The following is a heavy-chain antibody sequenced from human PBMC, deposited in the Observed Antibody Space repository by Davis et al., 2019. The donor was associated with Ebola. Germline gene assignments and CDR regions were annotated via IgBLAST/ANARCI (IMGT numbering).Heavy chain of an antibody. D-gene: IGHD6-13*01. CDR2: IYYSGST. Sequence: SETLSLTCTVSGGSISSYYWSWIRQPPGKGLEWIGYIYYSGSTNYNPSLKSRVTISVDTSKNQFSLKLSSVTAADTAVYYCARDSKYSSSWYRGWFDPWGQGTLVTVSS. CDR3: ARDSKYSSSWYRGWFDP. J-gene: IGHJ5*02. V-gene: IGHV4-59*01. CDR1: GGSISSYY.